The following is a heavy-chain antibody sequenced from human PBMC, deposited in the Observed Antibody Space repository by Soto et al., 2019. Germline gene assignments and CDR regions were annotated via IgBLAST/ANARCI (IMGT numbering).Heavy chain of an antibody. CDR3: ARLVRIAVAGTPEDY. J-gene: IGHJ4*02. CDR1: GFTFSSYS. D-gene: IGHD6-19*01. Sequence: EVQLVESGGGLVKPGGSLRLSCAASGFTFSSYSMNWVRQAPGKGLEWVSSISSSSSYIYYADSVKGRFTISRDNAKNSLYLQMNSLRAEDTAVYYCARLVRIAVAGTPEDYWGQGTLVTVSS. CDR2: ISSSSSYI. V-gene: IGHV3-21*01.